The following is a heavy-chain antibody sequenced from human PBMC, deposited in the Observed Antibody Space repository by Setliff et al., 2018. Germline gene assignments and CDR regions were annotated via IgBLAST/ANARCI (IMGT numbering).Heavy chain of an antibody. Sequence: SETLSLTCAVSGYSISSGYNWGWIRQPPGKGLEWIASIYYRGSTSYNSSLKSRVSISVNTSKNQFSLNLNSVTAADTAVYYCARRHCSGGSCYSLNYFDYWGQGTLVTVSS. CDR1: GYSISSGYN. J-gene: IGHJ4*02. D-gene: IGHD2-15*01. CDR2: IYYRGST. V-gene: IGHV4-38-2*01. CDR3: ARRHCSGGSCYSLNYFDY.